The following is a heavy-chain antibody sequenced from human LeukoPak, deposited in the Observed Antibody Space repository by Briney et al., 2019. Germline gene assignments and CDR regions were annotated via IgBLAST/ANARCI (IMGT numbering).Heavy chain of an antibody. V-gene: IGHV1-24*01. Sequence: ASVKVSCKVSGYTLTELSMHWVRQAPGEGLEWMGGFDPEDGETIYAQKFQGRVTMTRDTSTSTVYMELSSLRSEDTAVYYCARDATIFGVVIYIDYWGQGTLVTVSS. CDR2: FDPEDGET. CDR3: ARDATIFGVVIYIDY. J-gene: IGHJ4*02. D-gene: IGHD3-3*01. CDR1: GYTLTELS.